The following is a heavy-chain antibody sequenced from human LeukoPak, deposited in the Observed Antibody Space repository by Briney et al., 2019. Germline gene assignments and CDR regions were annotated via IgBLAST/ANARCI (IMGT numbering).Heavy chain of an antibody. V-gene: IGHV3-30*18. CDR3: AKDTLDDFASYFDY. CDR2: ISYDGSNK. Sequence: PGRSLRLSCAAPGFTFSSYGMHWVRQAPGKGLEWVAVISYDGSNKYYADSVKGRFTISRDNSKNTLYLQMNSLRAEDTAVYYCAKDTLDDFASYFDYWGQGTLVTVSS. D-gene: IGHD3-3*01. CDR1: GFTFSSYG. J-gene: IGHJ4*02.